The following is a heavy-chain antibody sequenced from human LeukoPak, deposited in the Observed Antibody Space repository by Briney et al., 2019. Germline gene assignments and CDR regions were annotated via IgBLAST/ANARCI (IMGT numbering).Heavy chain of an antibody. V-gene: IGHV4-38-2*02. CDR3: ARHAYSSTWYAKETWEYFQN. CDR2: MSHGGII. CDR1: GYSISSGYY. J-gene: IGHJ1*01. Sequence: SETLSLTCTVSGYSISSGYYWGWIRQPPGKGLEWIGSMSHGGIIYYNASLKSRVTISMDSPNNQFSLKLTSVTAADTAMYYCARHAYSSTWYAKETWEYFQNWGQGTLVTVSS. D-gene: IGHD6-13*01.